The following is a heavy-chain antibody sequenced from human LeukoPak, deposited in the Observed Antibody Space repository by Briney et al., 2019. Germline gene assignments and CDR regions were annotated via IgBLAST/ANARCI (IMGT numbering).Heavy chain of an antibody. CDR1: GYSFTSYW. V-gene: IGHV5-51*01. J-gene: IGHJ6*04. Sequence: GESLKISCKGSGYSFTSYWIGWVRPMPGKGLEWMGIIDPNDSDTKYSPSFQGRVTISVDKSINTAYLQWSTLKASDTAIYYCAKQGGLLLSGPDVWGKGTAVIVPS. CDR3: AKQGGLLLSGPDV. CDR2: IDPNDSDT. D-gene: IGHD3-16*01.